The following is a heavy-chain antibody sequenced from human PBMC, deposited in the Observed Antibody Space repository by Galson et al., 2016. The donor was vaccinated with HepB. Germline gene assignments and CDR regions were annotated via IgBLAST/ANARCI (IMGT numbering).Heavy chain of an antibody. J-gene: IGHJ2*01. CDR2: ISYDGSNK. CDR1: GFIFSVYG. V-gene: IGHV3-30*18. D-gene: IGHD3-9*01. CDR3: AKNLNSDIMAGYYANWYFDL. Sequence: SLRLSCAASGFIFSVYGMHWVRQTPGKGLEWVAVISYDGSNKYYADSVKVRFTISRDNSKKTLYLQMNSLRAEDTAVYYCAKNLNSDIMAGYYANWYFDLWGRGTLVTVSS.